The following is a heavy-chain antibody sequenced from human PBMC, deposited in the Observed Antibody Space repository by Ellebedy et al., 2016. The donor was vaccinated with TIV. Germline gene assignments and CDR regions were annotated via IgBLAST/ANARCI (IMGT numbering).Heavy chain of an antibody. CDR3: AKGITAAVVEGSLFDP. J-gene: IGHJ5*02. CDR1: GLTFSSSW. V-gene: IGHV3-74*03. D-gene: IGHD6-13*01. Sequence: GGSLRLSXVVSGLTFSSSWMHWVRQAPGKGLVWVSRINNDGSDTKYADYVQGRFTISRDNAKNTLYLQMNSLRVEDTAVYYCAKGITAAVVEGSLFDPWGQGTLVTVSS. CDR2: INNDGSDT.